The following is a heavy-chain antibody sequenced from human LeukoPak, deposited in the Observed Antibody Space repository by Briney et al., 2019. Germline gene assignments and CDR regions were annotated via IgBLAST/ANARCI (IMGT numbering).Heavy chain of an antibody. D-gene: IGHD4-17*01. J-gene: IGHJ4*02. V-gene: IGHV3-30-3*01. Sequence: GRSLRLSCAASGFTFSSYAMHWVRQAPGKGLEWVAVISYDGSNKYYADSVKGRFTISRDNSKNTLYLQMNSLRAEDTAVYYCARGAYGDYPYYWGQGTLVTVSS. CDR3: ARGAYGDYPYY. CDR1: GFTFSSYA. CDR2: ISYDGSNK.